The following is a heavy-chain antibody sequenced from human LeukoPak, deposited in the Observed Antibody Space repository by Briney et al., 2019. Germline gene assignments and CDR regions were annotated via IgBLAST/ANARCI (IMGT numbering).Heavy chain of an antibody. Sequence: KTSETLSLTCTVSGGSISSYYWSWIRQPPGKGLEWIGYIYYSGSTNYNPSLKSRVTISVDTSKNQFSLKLSSVTAADTAVYYCARGPYDSSGNFDYWGQGTLVTVSS. CDR3: ARGPYDSSGNFDY. V-gene: IGHV4-59*01. D-gene: IGHD3-22*01. CDR1: GGSISSYY. CDR2: IYYSGST. J-gene: IGHJ4*02.